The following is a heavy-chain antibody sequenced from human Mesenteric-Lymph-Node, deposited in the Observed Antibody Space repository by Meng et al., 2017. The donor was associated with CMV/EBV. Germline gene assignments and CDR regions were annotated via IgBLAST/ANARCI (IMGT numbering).Heavy chain of an antibody. J-gene: IGHJ4*02. D-gene: IGHD6-19*01. Sequence: SSISSSDYYCGWLRQPPGKGLVWIGAVYYSGSTCYNPSLKTRVTISVDTSKNQFSLKLYSVTAADTAVYYCARHIRAMAGSHYFDSWGQGTLVTVSS. CDR2: VYYSGST. CDR1: SSISSSDYY. CDR3: ARHIRAMAGSHYFDS. V-gene: IGHV4-39*01.